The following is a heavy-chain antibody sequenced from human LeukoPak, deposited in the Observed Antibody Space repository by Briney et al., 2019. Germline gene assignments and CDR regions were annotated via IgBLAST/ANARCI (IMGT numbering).Heavy chain of an antibody. CDR1: GFTFSSYS. J-gene: IGHJ4*02. V-gene: IGHV3-21*01. Sequence: GGSLRLSCAASGFTFSSYSMNWVRQAPGKGLEWVSSISSSSSYIYYADSVKGRFTISRDNAKNSLYLQMNSLRAEDTAVYYCASGHFGYFDYWGQGTLVTVSS. CDR3: ASGHFGYFDY. D-gene: IGHD3-3*01. CDR2: ISSSSSYI.